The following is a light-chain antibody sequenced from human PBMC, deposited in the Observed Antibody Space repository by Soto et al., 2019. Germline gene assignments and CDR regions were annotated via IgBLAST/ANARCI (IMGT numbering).Light chain of an antibody. V-gene: IGLV2-11*01. CDR1: SSDVGAYNY. CDR2: GVF. J-gene: IGLJ2*01. Sequence: QSALTQPRSVSGSPGQSVTISCTGTSSDVGAYNYVSWYQQHPGKAPKLMIYGVFKRPSGVPDRFSGSKSGNTASLTISGLQAEDEADYYCSSYAGGYTLVFGGGTKLTVL. CDR3: SSYAGGYTLV.